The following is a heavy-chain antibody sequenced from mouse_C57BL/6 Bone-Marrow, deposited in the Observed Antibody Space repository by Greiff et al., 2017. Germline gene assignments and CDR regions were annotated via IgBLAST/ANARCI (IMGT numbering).Heavy chain of an antibody. V-gene: IGHV14-4*01. Sequence: EVQLQQSGAELVRPGASVKLSCTASGFNIKDDYMHWVKQRPEQGLEWIGWIDPENGDTEYASKFQGKATITADTSSNTAYLQLSSLTSEDTAVYYCTTSFMITTWKSFAYWGQGTLVTVSA. D-gene: IGHD2-4*01. CDR3: TTSFMITTWKSFAY. CDR1: GFNIKDDY. J-gene: IGHJ3*01. CDR2: IDPENGDT.